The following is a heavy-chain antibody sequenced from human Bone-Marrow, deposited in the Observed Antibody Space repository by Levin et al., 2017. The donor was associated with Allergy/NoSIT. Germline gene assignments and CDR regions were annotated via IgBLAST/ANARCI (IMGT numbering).Heavy chain of an antibody. Sequence: ESLKISCTVSGGSLSSSSYYWGWIRQPPGKGLEWIGSVYYSGSTYYNPSLKSRVTISVDTSKNQFSLKLRSVTGADTAVYYCASLRWYFDVWGRGTLVTVSS. V-gene: IGHV4-39*01. CDR1: GGSLSSSSYY. CDR2: VYYSGST. CDR3: ASLRWYFDV. J-gene: IGHJ2*01.